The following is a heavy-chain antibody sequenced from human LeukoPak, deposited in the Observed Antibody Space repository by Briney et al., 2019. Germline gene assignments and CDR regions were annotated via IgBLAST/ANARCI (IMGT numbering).Heavy chain of an antibody. J-gene: IGHJ4*02. D-gene: IGHD3-3*01. CDR3: ARETDFWSGYYPPYY. Sequence: GRSLRLSCAASGFTFSRYAMHWVRQAPGKGLECVALISYDASDEYYADSVKGRFTISRDDSKNTLYLQMNSLRLEDTAVYYWARETDFWSGYYPPYYWGQGTLVTVSP. CDR1: GFTFSRYA. V-gene: IGHV3-30*01. CDR2: ISYDASDE.